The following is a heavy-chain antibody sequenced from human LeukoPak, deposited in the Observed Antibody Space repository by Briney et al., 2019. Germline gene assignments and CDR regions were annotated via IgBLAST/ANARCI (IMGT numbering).Heavy chain of an antibody. V-gene: IGHV3-30*18. CDR2: ISYDGTNK. CDR1: GFTFSNYA. Sequence: PGRSLRLSCAASGFTFSNYAMHWVRQAPGKGLEWVAVISYDGTNKYYPDSVKGRFTISRDNSYNTLYLQMDSLTAEDTAVYYCAKESTTYYYYGMHVGGQGTTVTVSS. CDR3: AKESTTYYYYGMHV. J-gene: IGHJ6*02. D-gene: IGHD2/OR15-2a*01.